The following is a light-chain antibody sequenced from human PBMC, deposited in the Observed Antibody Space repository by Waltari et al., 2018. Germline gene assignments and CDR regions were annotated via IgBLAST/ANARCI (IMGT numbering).Light chain of an antibody. CDR3: QQYNFYPPT. CDR2: AAS. Sequence: DIQMTQSPSSLAASVGDRVTITCRASQGVGNYVAWFQQKAGKAPKSLIFAASKLHTGVSSRFSGSGSGTDFTLTISGLQPEDFASYYCQQYNFYPPTFGQGTKVEIK. CDR1: QGVGNY. J-gene: IGKJ1*01. V-gene: IGKV1-16*01.